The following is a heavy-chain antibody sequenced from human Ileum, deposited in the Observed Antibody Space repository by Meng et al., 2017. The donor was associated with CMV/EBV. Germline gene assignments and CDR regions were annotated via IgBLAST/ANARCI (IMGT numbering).Heavy chain of an antibody. CDR3: ARWGSGMSPTADWFDP. V-gene: IGHV4-4*07. CDR1: GDSMNDYF. Sequence: QVHLQESVPGLVKPSETLSLICTVSGDSMNDYFWTWIRQPAGKGLEWIGRIYSNGATNYNPSLQSRVTMSIDTSKNQFSLKVTSVTAADTAVYYCARWGSGMSPTADWFDPWGQGTLVTVSS. J-gene: IGHJ5*02. CDR2: IYSNGAT. D-gene: IGHD2-15*01.